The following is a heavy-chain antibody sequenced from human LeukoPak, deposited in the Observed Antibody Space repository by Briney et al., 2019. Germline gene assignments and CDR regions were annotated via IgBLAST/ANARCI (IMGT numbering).Heavy chain of an antibody. J-gene: IGHJ4*02. CDR3: ATWGATQPLGDY. V-gene: IGHV3-23*01. D-gene: IGHD3-16*01. CDR2: ISSSGSST. CDR1: GFTFSSYA. Sequence: GGSLRLSCTFSGFTFSSYAMTWVRQAPGKGPEWVSAISSSGSSTYYADSVKGRFTISRDNSKNTLYLQMNSLRAEDTAVYYCATWGATQPLGDYWGQGTLVTVSS.